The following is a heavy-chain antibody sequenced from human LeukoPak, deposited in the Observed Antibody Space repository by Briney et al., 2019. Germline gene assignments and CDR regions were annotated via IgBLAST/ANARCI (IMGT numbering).Heavy chain of an antibody. J-gene: IGHJ4*02. CDR2: IKSKTDGGTT. D-gene: IGHD6-19*01. CDR3: TTVVSGWP. CDR1: GFTFSNAW. V-gene: IGHV3-15*01. Sequence: GGSLRLSCAASGFTFSNAWMTWVRQAPGKGLEWLGLIKSKTDGGTTDYAAPVKGRFTISRDDSKNTLYLQMNSLKTEDTAVYYCTTVVSGWPWGQGALVTVSS.